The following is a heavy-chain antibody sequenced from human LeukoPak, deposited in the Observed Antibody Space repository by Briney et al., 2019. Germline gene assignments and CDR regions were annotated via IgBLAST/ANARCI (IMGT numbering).Heavy chain of an antibody. V-gene: IGHV3-11*01. CDR3: ARDKYETSGCFDY. Sequence: GGSLRLTCAASEFTLSDYYMSWIRQAPGKGLEWVSYISRSGTTIYYADSVKGRFTISRDNAKNSLYLQMNSLRADDTAVYFCARDKYETSGCFDYWGQGALVTVSS. J-gene: IGHJ4*02. CDR1: EFTLSDYY. CDR2: ISRSGTTI. D-gene: IGHD3-22*01.